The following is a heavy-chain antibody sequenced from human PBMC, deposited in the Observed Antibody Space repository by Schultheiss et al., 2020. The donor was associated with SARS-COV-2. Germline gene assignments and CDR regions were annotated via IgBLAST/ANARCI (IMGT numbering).Heavy chain of an antibody. J-gene: IGHJ4*02. V-gene: IGHV4-31*03. CDR3: ARDLYKSLAY. CDR1: GGSISSGGYF. D-gene: IGHD1-1*01. CDR2: IYHSGST. Sequence: SETLSLTCTVSGGSISSGGYFWSWIRQHPGKGLEWIGYIYHSGSTYYNPSLRSRVVISVDTSKNQLSLRLSSVTAADTAVYYCARDLYKSLAYWGQGILVTVSS.